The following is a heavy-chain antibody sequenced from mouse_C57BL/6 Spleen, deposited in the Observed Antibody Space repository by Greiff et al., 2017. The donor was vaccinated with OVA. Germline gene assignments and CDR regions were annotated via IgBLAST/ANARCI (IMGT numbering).Heavy chain of an antibody. D-gene: IGHD1-1*01. CDR3: AYYYGSSYEGWYFDV. CDR2: IDPETGGT. V-gene: IGHV1-15*01. Sequence: VQLQQSGAELVRPGASVTLSCKASGYTFTDYEMHWVKQTPVHGLEWIGAIDPETGGTAYNQKFKGKAILTADKSSSTAYMELRSLTSEDSAVYYCAYYYGSSYEGWYFDVWGTGTTVTVSS. J-gene: IGHJ1*03. CDR1: GYTFTDYE.